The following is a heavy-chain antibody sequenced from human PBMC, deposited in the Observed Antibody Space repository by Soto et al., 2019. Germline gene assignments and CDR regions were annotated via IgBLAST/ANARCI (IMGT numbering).Heavy chain of an antibody. D-gene: IGHD3-10*01. V-gene: IGHV4-34*01. CDR1: GGSLNYYY. CDR3: ASRMGSGKYYFDY. CDR2: INHSGST. Sequence: PSETLSLTCAIYGGSLNYYYWSWIRQSPGKGLEWIGEINHSGSTNYNPSLKSRVAISMDTSNNQFSLKLNSVTDADTAVFYCASRMGSGKYYFDYWGQGALVTVSS. J-gene: IGHJ4*02.